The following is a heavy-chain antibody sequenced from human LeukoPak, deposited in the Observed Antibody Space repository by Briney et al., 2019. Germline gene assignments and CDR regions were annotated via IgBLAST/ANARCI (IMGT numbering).Heavy chain of an antibody. Sequence: QPGGSLRLSCAASGFTFSSYEMNWVRQAPGKGLEWVSGISPGGPTYYADSVKGRFSISRDNSKNTLYLQMNSLRPEDTAVYYCARDYDRYYMDVWGKGTTVTVSS. D-gene: IGHD3-3*01. CDR2: ISPGGPT. CDR3: ARDYDRYYMDV. CDR1: GFTFSSYE. V-gene: IGHV3-66*01. J-gene: IGHJ6*03.